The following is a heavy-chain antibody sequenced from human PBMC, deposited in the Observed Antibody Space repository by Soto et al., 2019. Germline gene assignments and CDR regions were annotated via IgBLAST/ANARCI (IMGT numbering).Heavy chain of an antibody. D-gene: IGHD1-26*01. V-gene: IGHV4-4*02. CDR1: GASITRTEW. CDR3: ASHLPASSTLAY. CDR2: VYHPGQT. J-gene: IGHJ4*02. Sequence: QLQLQESGPGLVKTSETLSLTCAVSGASITRTEWCSWVRQSPGKGLAWIGEVYHPGQTNYGLALQRRVTMFVDISRNLFSLRLTSVTAVDTAMYYCASHLPASSTLAYWGQGTLVTVSS.